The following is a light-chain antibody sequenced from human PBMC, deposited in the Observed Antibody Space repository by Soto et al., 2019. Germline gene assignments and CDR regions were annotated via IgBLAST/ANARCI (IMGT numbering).Light chain of an antibody. J-gene: IGLJ1*01. Sequence: QSALTQPPSVYGSPGQSVTISCTGTSSDVGKYDRVSWYQQPPGTAPKLIIYEVINRPSGVPARFSGSKSGNTASLTISGLQAEDEADYYCSSYMSTSRYVFGAGTKLTVL. CDR3: SSYMSTSRYV. CDR2: EVI. CDR1: SSDVGKYDR. V-gene: IGLV2-18*02.